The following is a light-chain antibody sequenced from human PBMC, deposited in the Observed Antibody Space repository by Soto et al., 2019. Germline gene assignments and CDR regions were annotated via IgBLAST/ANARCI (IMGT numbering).Light chain of an antibody. CDR1: QSVRSNY. J-gene: IGKJ2*01. Sequence: EIVLTQSPGTLSLSPGERATLSYRASQSVRSNYLAWYQHKPGQAPRLLIYGASSRATGIPDRFSGTGSGTDFTLTISRLEPEDFAVYYCQQYGGSPYTFGRGTKLEIK. CDR2: GAS. V-gene: IGKV3-20*01. CDR3: QQYGGSPYT.